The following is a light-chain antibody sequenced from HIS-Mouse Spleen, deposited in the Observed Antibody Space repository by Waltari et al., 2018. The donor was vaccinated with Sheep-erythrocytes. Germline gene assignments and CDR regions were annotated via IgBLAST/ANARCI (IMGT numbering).Light chain of an antibody. CDR2: PDS. Sequence: SYELTQPPSVSVSPGPTASITCSGDNLGDKYACWYQQKPGQSPVLVIYPDSKRPSGIPERFSGSNSGNTATLTISGTQAMDEADYYCQAWDSSTAVVFGGGTKLTVL. CDR3: QAWDSSTAVV. CDR1: NLGDKY. J-gene: IGLJ2*01. V-gene: IGLV3-1*01.